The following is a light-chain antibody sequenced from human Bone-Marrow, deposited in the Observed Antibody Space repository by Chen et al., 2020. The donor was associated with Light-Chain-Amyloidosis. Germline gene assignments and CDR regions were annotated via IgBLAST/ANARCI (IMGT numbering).Light chain of an antibody. Sequence: DIQMTQSPDSLAVSLGERATINCKSSQNLLYSSNNKNYLAWYQQKSGQPPKLLIYWASARESGVADRFSGGGSGTDFTLTISTLQAEDVAVYYCQQYYNTPYTFGQGTKLEIK. CDR1: QNLLYSSNNKNY. J-gene: IGKJ2*01. CDR2: WAS. CDR3: QQYYNTPYT. V-gene: IGKV4-1*01.